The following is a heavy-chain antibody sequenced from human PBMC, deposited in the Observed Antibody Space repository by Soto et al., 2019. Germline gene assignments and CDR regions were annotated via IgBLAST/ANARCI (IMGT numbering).Heavy chain of an antibody. J-gene: IGHJ5*02. D-gene: IGHD1-26*01. CDR1: GFTFSSYA. CDR3: ARVGRWWEGFFLSPWFDP. V-gene: IGHV3-30-3*01. Sequence: PEGSLRLSCAASGFTFSSYAMHWVLQAPGKGLEWVAVISYDGSNKYYADSVKGRFTISRDNSKNTLYLQMNSLRAEDTAVYYWARVGRWWEGFFLSPWFDPWGQGTLFPVAS. CDR2: ISYDGSNK.